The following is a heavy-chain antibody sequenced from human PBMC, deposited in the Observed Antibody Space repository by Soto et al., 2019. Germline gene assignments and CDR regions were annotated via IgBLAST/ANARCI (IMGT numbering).Heavy chain of an antibody. J-gene: IGHJ4*02. V-gene: IGHV3-30*18. CDR1: GFTFSSYG. CDR2: ISYDGSNT. D-gene: IGHD1-26*01. Sequence: QVQLVESGGGVVQPGRSLRLSCVASGFTFSSYGMHWVRQAPGKGLEWVAIISYDGSNTYYADSVKGRFTISKDNSKNTLYLQMNSLRAEETSVYYCAKEGGLSGSYYISSPYYFDYWGQGTLVTVSS. CDR3: AKEGGLSGSYYISSPYYFDY.